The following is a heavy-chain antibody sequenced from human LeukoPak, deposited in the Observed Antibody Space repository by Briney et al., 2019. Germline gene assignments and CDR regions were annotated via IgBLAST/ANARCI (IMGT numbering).Heavy chain of an antibody. J-gene: IGHJ4*02. CDR3: ARDIPQEAVSGGIDY. CDR2: ISVYNGNT. Sequence: ASVKVSCKASGYTLITYGVTWVRQAPGQGLEWMGWISVYNGNTNYVEKLQGRVIMTTDTSTNTAYMELRSLRSDDTAMYYCARDIPQEAVSGGIDYWGQGTLVTVSS. CDR1: GYTLITYG. V-gene: IGHV1-18*01. D-gene: IGHD6-19*01.